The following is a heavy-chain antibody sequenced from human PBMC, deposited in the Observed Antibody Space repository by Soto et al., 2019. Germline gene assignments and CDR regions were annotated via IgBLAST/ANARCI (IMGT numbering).Heavy chain of an antibody. CDR1: GVPISTDDYY. J-gene: IGHJ4*02. CDR2: IYYSGST. Sequence: SETLSLTCTVSGVPISTDDYYWTWIRQPPGKGLEWIGYIYYSGSTYYNWSLKSRASISLGTSKNEFSLKLSSVTAADTAVYFCARRALPQCINGVCYKDGFWDYWGQGALVTVSS. V-gene: IGHV4-31*03. D-gene: IGHD2-8*01. CDR3: ARRALPQCINGVCYKDGFWDY.